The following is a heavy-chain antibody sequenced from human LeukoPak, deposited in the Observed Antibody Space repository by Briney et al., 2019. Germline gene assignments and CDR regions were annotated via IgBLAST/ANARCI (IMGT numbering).Heavy chain of an antibody. Sequence: SETLSLTCAVYGGSFSGYYWSWIRQPPGKGLEWIGYIYYSGSTNYNPSLKSRVTISVDTSKNQFSLKLSSVTAADTAVYYCARVYSYGYIDYWGQGTLVTVSS. CDR1: GGSFSGYY. D-gene: IGHD5-18*01. J-gene: IGHJ4*02. V-gene: IGHV4-59*01. CDR2: IYYSGST. CDR3: ARVYSYGYIDY.